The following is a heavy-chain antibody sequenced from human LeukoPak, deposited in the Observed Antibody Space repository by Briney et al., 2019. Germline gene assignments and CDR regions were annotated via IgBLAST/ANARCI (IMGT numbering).Heavy chain of an antibody. CDR2: IYPGDSDT. J-gene: IGHJ4*02. D-gene: IGHD6-6*01. CDR3: ARLSGYSSSSSFDY. V-gene: IGHV5-51*01. Sequence: GESLKISCKGSGYRFTSYWIGWVRQMSGKGLEWMGIIYPGDSDTRYSPSFQGQVTISADKSISTAYLQWSNLKASDTAMYYCARLSGYSSSSSFDYWGQGTLVTVSS. CDR1: GYRFTSYW.